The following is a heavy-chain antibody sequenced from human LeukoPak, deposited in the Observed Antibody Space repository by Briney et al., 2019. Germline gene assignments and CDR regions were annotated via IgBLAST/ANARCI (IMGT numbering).Heavy chain of an antibody. D-gene: IGHD2-15*01. V-gene: IGHV4-39*07. CDR3: ARLWYLDDYYYYYGMDV. CDR2: IYYSGST. J-gene: IGHJ6*02. CDR1: GGSISSSSYY. Sequence: SETLSLTRTVSGGSISSSSYYWGWIRQPPGKGLEWIGSIYYSGSTYYNPSLKSRVTISVDTSKNQFSLKLSSVTAADTAVYYCARLWYLDDYYYYYGMDVWGQGTTVTVSS.